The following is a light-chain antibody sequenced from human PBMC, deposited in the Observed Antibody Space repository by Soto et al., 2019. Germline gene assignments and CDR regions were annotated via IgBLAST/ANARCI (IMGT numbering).Light chain of an antibody. CDR2: VNS. V-gene: IGLV1-40*01. CDR3: QSYDNSLSVHVV. Sequence: QSVLTQPPSVSGAPGQRVTISCPGTSSNIGAGYDVHWYQQVPGTSPKLLIFVNSNRPSGVPDRFAGSKSGTSASLAITGLQAEDEADYYCQSYDNSLSVHVVFGGGTKLTVL. J-gene: IGLJ2*01. CDR1: SSNIGAGYD.